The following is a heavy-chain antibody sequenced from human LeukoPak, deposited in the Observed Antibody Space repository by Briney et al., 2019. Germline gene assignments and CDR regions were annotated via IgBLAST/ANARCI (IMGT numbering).Heavy chain of an antibody. Sequence: SETLSLTCTVSGGSISSSSYYWGWIRQPPGKGLEWIGSIYYGGSTYYNSSLKSRVTISVDISKNQFSLKVSPVTAADTAVYYCARDWQGATPYFDYWGQGTLVTVSS. CDR2: IYYGGST. V-gene: IGHV4-39*07. CDR1: GGSISSSSYY. J-gene: IGHJ4*02. CDR3: ARDWQGATPYFDY. D-gene: IGHD5-12*01.